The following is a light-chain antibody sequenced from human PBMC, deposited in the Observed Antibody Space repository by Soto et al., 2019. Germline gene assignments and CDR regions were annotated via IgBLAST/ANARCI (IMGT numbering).Light chain of an antibody. CDR2: EGS. V-gene: IGLV2-23*03. J-gene: IGLJ1*01. Sequence: QSALNQPASVSVSPGQSITISCTGTSSDVGSYNLVSWYQQHPGKAPKLMIYEGSKRPSGVSNRFSGSKSGNTASLTISGLLAEDQADYYCCSYGCSPTFRVFVTVSEVIVL. CDR1: SSDVGSYNL. CDR3: CSYGCSPTFRV.